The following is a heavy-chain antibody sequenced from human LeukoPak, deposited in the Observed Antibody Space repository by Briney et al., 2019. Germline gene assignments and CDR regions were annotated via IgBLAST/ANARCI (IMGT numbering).Heavy chain of an antibody. CDR1: GYTFTAYY. Sequence: GASVKVSCKASGYTFTAYYMHWVRQAPGQGLEWMGWIDTSSGATNYAQKFQGRVTITRDASIGTVYMELTSLISDDTAIYYCASEAYCSSNGCYVQRVASWGQGTLVTVSS. CDR3: ASEAYCSSNGCYVQRVAS. J-gene: IGHJ4*02. V-gene: IGHV1-2*02. D-gene: IGHD2-2*01. CDR2: IDTSSGAT.